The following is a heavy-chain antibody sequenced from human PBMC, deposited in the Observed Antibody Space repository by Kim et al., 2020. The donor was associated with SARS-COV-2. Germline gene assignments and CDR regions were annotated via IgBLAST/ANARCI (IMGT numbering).Heavy chain of an antibody. D-gene: IGHD3-3*01. V-gene: IGHV4-39*01. CDR1: GGSISTDNFY. Sequence: SETLSLTCTVSGGSISTDNFYWAWIRQPPGKGLEWIASIFHTGTTYYNPSLKSRLTTSVDTSNNQFSLKLSSVTAADTALYYCARQKTDVLRFLESSSKLPSDTEGSAPWGQGTLVIVSS. CDR3: ARQKTDVLRFLESSSKLPSDTEGSAP. CDR2: IFHTGTT. J-gene: IGHJ5*02.